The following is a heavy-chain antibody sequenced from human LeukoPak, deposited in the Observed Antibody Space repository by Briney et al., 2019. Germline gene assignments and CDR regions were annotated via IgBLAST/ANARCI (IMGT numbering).Heavy chain of an antibody. D-gene: IGHD3-10*01. CDR3: AKDMGFGEMVASDI. Sequence: PGRSLRLSCAASGFTFDDYAMHWVRQAPGKGLEWVSGISWNSGSIGYADSVKGRFTISRDNAKNSLYLQMNSLRAEDTALYYCAKDMGFGEMVASDIWGQGTMVTVSS. J-gene: IGHJ3*02. CDR1: GFTFDDYA. V-gene: IGHV3-9*01. CDR2: ISWNSGSI.